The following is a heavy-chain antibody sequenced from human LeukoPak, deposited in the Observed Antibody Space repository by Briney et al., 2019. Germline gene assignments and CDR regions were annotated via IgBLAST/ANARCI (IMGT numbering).Heavy chain of an antibody. CDR2: INHSGST. CDR1: GGSFSGYY. V-gene: IGHV4-34*01. CDR3: ARGYGEGYFDWLAHFDY. J-gene: IGHJ4*02. Sequence: PSETLSLTCAVYGGSFSGYYWSWIRQPPGKGLEWVGEINHSGSTNYNPSLKSRVTISVDTSKNQFSLKLSSVTAADTAVYYCARGYGEGYFDWLAHFDYWGQGTLVTVSS. D-gene: IGHD3-9*01.